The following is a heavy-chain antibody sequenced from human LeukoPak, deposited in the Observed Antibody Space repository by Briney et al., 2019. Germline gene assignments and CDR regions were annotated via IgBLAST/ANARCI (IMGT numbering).Heavy chain of an antibody. D-gene: IGHD1-26*01. V-gene: IGHV3-21*01. CDR2: ISSSSSYI. CDR1: GFTFSSYS. Sequence: GGSLRLSCAASGFTFSSYSMNWVRQAPGKGLEWVSSISSSSSYIYYADSVKGRFTISRDNAKNSLYLQMNSLRAEDTAVYYCARAAIVGATGGFDYWGQGTLVTVSS. CDR3: ARAAIVGATGGFDY. J-gene: IGHJ4*02.